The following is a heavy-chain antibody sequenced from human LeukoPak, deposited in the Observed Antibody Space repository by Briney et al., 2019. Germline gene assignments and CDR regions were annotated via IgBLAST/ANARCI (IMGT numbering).Heavy chain of an antibody. J-gene: IGHJ4*02. CDR3: ARDLMYYYDSVSYHFDY. D-gene: IGHD3-22*01. CDR1: GDTFTSYG. CDR2: ISAYNGNT. Sequence: ASVKVSCKASGDTFTSYGISWVRQAPGQGLEWMGWISAYNGNTNYAQNFQGRLTMTADTSTSTAYMELRGLRSDDTAVYYCARDLMYYYDSVSYHFDYWGQGTLVTVSS. V-gene: IGHV1-18*01.